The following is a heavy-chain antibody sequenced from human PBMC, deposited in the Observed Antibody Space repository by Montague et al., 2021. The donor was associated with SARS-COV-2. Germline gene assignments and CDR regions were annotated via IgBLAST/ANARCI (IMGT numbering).Heavy chain of an antibody. CDR2: IDYSGST. J-gene: IGHJ2*01. CDR1: GGSIGSGGYD. Sequence: TLSLTCTVSGGSIGSGGYDWSWIRQHPGKGLEWIGYIDYSGSTYYXPSLKSRVTISVDTSKNQFSLKMSSVTAADTAVYYCARSPEPMIILIITSLNWYFDLWDRGTLVTVSS. V-gene: IGHV4-31*03. CDR3: ARSPEPMIILIITSLNWYFDL. D-gene: IGHD3-22*01.